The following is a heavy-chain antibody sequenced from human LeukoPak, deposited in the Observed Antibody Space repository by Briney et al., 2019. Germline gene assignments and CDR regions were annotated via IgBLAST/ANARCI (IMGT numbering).Heavy chain of an antibody. CDR2: INTNSGGT. J-gene: IGHJ4*02. Sequence: AASVKVSCKASGYTLTGYYIHWVRQAPGQGLEWMGWINTNSGGTNYAQNFQGRVTMTRDPSISTAYMEPSRLRTDEPAVYYCSSGRGYKLFDYWGQGTLVTVSS. CDR1: GYTLTGYY. V-gene: IGHV1-2*02. CDR3: SSGRGYKLFDY. D-gene: IGHD5-24*01.